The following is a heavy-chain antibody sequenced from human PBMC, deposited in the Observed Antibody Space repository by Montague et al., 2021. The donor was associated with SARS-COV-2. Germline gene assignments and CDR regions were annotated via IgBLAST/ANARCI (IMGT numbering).Heavy chain of an antibody. CDR2: ISYDGSNK. V-gene: IGHV3-30*04. Sequence: SLRLSCAASGFTFSSYAMHWARQAPGKGLEWVAVISYDGSNKYYADSVKDRFTISRDNSKNTLYLQMNSLRAEDTAVYYCARDYDDYIWGSWGPFDYWGQGTLVTVSS. CDR3: ARDYDDYIWGSWGPFDY. D-gene: IGHD3-16*01. J-gene: IGHJ4*02. CDR1: GFTFSSYA.